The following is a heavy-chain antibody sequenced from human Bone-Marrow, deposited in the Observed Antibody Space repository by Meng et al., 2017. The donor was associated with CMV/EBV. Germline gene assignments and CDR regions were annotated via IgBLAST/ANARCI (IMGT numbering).Heavy chain of an antibody. V-gene: IGHV3-53*01. CDR1: GFTVSSNY. CDR2: IRSDDST. CDR3: ARACRQVNNCYLDY. D-gene: IGHD1-1*01. J-gene: IGHJ4*02. Sequence: GESLKISCAASGFTVSSNYMSWVRQAPGKGLEYVSFIRSDDSTNYAKTVQGRFTISRDNSKKTVFLLMNGLRAEDTALYYCARACRQVNNCYLDYWGQGTLVTVSS.